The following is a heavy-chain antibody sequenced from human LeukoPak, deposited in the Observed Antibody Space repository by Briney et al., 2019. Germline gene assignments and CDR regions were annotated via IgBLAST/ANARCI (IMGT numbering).Heavy chain of an antibody. D-gene: IGHD1-26*01. V-gene: IGHV4-59*05. J-gene: IGHJ4*02. CDR1: GGSISSYY. CDR3: ARHAGTRGSYYYFDY. Sequence: SETLSLTCTVSGGSISSYYWSWIRQPPGKGLEWIGSIYYSGSTYYNPSLKSRVTISVDTSKNQFSLKLSSVTAADTAVYYCARHAGTRGSYYYFDYWGQGTLVTVSS. CDR2: IYYSGST.